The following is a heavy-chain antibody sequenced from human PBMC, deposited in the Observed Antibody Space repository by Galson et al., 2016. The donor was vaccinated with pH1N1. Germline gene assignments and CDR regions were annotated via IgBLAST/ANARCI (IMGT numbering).Heavy chain of an antibody. V-gene: IGHV4-38-2*01. D-gene: IGHD1-1*01. CDR3: AKMARTSGPDSEYYFDF. Sequence: LSLTCAVSGDSITSGYYWGWIRQAPGRGLEWIGGFYDSGSTTYYKSSLKSRVAISVDTSKNQFSLRLSSMTAADTAVYYCAKMARTSGPDSEYYFDFWGQGMLVTVSS. CDR2: FYDSGSTT. CDR1: GDSITSGYY. J-gene: IGHJ4*02.